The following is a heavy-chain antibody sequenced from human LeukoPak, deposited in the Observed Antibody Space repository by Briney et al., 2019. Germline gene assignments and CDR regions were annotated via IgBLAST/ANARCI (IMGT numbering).Heavy chain of an antibody. J-gene: IGHJ6*03. Sequence: GASVKVSCKASGYTFTSYDINWVRQATGQGLEWMGWMNPNSGNTGYAQKFQGRVTITRNTSISTAYVELSSLRSEETAVYYCARGILPAAQYYYYYYYMDVWGKGTTVTVSS. D-gene: IGHD2-2*01. CDR2: MNPNSGNT. CDR3: ARGILPAAQYYYYYYYMDV. CDR1: GYTFTSYD. V-gene: IGHV1-8*03.